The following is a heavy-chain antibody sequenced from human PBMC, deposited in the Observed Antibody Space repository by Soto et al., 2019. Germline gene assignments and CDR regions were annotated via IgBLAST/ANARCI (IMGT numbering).Heavy chain of an antibody. CDR2: IIPLFGTT. CDR1: EGTFSNYA. J-gene: IGHJ4*02. Sequence: QVQLVQSGAEVKMPGSSVKVSCKASEGTFSNYAITWVRQAPGQGLEWIGGIIPLFGTTNYAQKFQGRVTITADESTSTAYMELISLTSEDTAVYYCARDHSIYGDYAVKGLRDWGQGVLVTVSS. D-gene: IGHD4-17*01. V-gene: IGHV1-69*01. CDR3: ARDHSIYGDYAVKGLRD.